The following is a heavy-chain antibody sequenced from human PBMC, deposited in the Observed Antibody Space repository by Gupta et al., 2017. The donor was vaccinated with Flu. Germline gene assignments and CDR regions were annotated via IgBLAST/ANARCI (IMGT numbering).Heavy chain of an antibody. CDR1: GYSFTAYF. D-gene: IGHD3-22*01. CDR3: ARAYYYDSSAFYFDY. V-gene: IGHV1-2*06. Sequence: QVQLVQSGAEVRQPGASVRVSCTASGYSFTAYFIHWVRQAPGQGLEWMGRINPTSGDTKYAQKFQGRVTVTRDTSISTAFMELNRLISDDTAVYYCARAYYYDSSAFYFDYWGQGTLVTVSS. CDR2: INPTSGDT. J-gene: IGHJ4*02.